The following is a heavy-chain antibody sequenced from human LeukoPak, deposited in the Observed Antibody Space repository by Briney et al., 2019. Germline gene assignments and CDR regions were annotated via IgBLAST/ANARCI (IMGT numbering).Heavy chain of an antibody. CDR1: GGTFSNYA. CDR2: IIPNFEIA. J-gene: IGHJ4*02. V-gene: IGHV1-69*10. D-gene: IGHD1-26*01. Sequence: SVKVSCKVSGGTFSNYAISWVRQAPGQGLEWMGGIIPNFEIAKFAQKFQGRVTMTRDMSTSTVYMELSSLRSEDTAVYYCARGGSFYFDYWGQGTLVTVSS. CDR3: ARGGSFYFDY.